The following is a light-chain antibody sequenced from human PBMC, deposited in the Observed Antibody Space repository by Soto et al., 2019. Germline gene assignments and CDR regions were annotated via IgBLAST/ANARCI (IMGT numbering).Light chain of an antibody. CDR2: GAS. V-gene: IGKV3-20*01. CDR3: QQYGGSPFT. CDR1: QTVTSSY. J-gene: IGKJ3*01. Sequence: EIVLTQSPGTLSLSPGERVTLSCRASQTVTSSYLGWYQQKPGQAPRLLIYGASSRATGVPARFSGSGSGTDFTLTISRLEPEDFAVYYCQQYGGSPFTFGPGTKVDIK.